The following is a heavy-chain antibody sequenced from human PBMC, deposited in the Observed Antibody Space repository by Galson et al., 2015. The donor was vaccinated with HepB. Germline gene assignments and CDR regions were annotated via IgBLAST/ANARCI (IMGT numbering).Heavy chain of an antibody. D-gene: IGHD1-26*01. CDR2: VSWNGGST. J-gene: IGHJ3*02. CDR1: AFSFDDYG. CDR3: TILQGGSGSQFRPNGFDI. Sequence: SLRLSCAASAFSFDDYGMSWVRQIPGKGLEWVSGVSWNGGSTGYADSVKGRFTIFRDNAKNSLYLQMNSLRAEDTALYYCTILQGGSGSQFRPNGFDIWGQGTMVTVSS. V-gene: IGHV3-20*04.